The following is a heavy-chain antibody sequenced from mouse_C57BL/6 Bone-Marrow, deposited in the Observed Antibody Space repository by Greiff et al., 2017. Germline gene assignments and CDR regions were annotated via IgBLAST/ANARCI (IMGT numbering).Heavy chain of an antibody. CDR1: GYTFTSYW. Sequence: VQLQQPGAELVMPGASVKLSCKASGYTFTSYWMHWVKQRPGQGLEWIGEIDPSDSYTNYNQKFKGKSTLPVDKSSSTAYMQLSSLTSEDSAVYYCAVDRGYAMGYWGQGTSVTVSS. CDR2: IDPSDSYT. V-gene: IGHV1-69*01. CDR3: AVDRGYAMGY. J-gene: IGHJ4*01. D-gene: IGHD3-2*01.